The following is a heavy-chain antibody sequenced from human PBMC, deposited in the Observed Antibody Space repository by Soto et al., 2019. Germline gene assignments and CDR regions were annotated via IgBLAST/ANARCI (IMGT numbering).Heavy chain of an antibody. CDR2: INHSGST. CDR3: ARGRKPSGNPESYYKRLFYYGMDV. V-gene: IGHV4-34*01. CDR1: GGSFSGYY. J-gene: IGHJ6*02. D-gene: IGHD3-10*01. Sequence: SETLSLTCAVYGGSFSGYYWSWIRQPPGKGLEWIGEINHSGSTNYNPSLKSRVTISVDTSKNQFSLKLSSVTAADTAVYYCARGRKPSGNPESYYKRLFYYGMDVWGQGTTVT.